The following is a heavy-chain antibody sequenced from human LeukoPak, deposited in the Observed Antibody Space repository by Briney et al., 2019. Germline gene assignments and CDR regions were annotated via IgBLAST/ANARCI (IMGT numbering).Heavy chain of an antibody. V-gene: IGHV4-34*01. CDR2: TCLTVAT. CDR3: ARGLHYNILTGGMDV. Sequence: SETLSLTCAVFGGSFSGYYWGWIRESPERGLGWIGETCLTVATHSNPSLKSRVTVSVVSSKKQFSLNLRSVTAADTAVYYCARGLHYNILTGGMDVWGQGTTVIVSS. J-gene: IGHJ6*02. CDR1: GGSFSGYY. D-gene: IGHD3-9*01.